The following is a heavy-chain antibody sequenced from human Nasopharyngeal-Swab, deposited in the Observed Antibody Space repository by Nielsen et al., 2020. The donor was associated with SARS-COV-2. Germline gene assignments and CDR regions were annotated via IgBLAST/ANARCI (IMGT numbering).Heavy chain of an antibody. Sequence: GEYLKISCKGSGYSFTSYWISWVRQMPGKGLEWMGIIYPGDSDTRYSPSFQGQVTISTDKSINPAYLQWSSLKASDTAMDYCAWGAGYCSGGSCSDYWGQGTLVTVSS. CDR3: AWGAGYCSGGSCSDY. J-gene: IGHJ4*02. CDR2: IYPGDSDT. V-gene: IGHV5-51*01. CDR1: GYSFTSYW. D-gene: IGHD2-15*01.